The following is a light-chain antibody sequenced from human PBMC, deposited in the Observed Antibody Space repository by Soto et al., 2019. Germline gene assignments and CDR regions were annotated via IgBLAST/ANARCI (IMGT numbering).Light chain of an antibody. CDR2: DAS. CDR3: QQSYSTTA. V-gene: IGKV1-39*01. CDR1: QSISSW. J-gene: IGKJ1*01. Sequence: DIQMIQAPSTRSTFVGDGVTITFRASQSISSWLAWYQQKPGKAPKLLIYDASSLQSGAQSRFSGSGSATDFTLTISRLKPEDFETYYRQQSYSTTACGQGTKVDIK.